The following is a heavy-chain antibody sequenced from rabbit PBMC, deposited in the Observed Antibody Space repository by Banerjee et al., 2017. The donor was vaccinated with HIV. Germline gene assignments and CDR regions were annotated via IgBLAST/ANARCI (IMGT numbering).Heavy chain of an antibody. V-gene: IGHV1S40*01. CDR3: ATDLYGVGGFNL. Sequence: QSLEESGGDLVKPGASLTLTCTASGFDFNNNYYICWVRQAPGKGLECIACIYGGSSGSTYYASWAKGRFTISKTSSTTVTLQMTSLTAADTATYFCATDLYGVGGFNLWGPGTLVTVS. D-gene: IGHD2-1*01. J-gene: IGHJ4*01. CDR2: IYGGSSGST. CDR1: GFDFNNNYY.